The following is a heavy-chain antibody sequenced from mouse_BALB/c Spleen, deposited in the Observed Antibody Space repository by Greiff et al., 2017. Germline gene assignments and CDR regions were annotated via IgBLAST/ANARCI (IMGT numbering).Heavy chain of an antibody. D-gene: IGHD1-3*01. CDR3: ARESGPYYFDY. Sequence: QVQLQQSGAELARPGASVKLSCKASGYTFTSYWMQWVKQRPGQGLEWIGAIYPGDGDTRYTQKFKGKATLTADKSSSTAYMQLSSLASEDSAVYYCARESGPYYFDYWGQGTTLTVSS. CDR2: IYPGDGDT. J-gene: IGHJ2*01. CDR1: GYTFTSYW. V-gene: IGHV1-87*01.